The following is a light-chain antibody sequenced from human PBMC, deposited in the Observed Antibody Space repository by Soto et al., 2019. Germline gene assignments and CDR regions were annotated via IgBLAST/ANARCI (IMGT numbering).Light chain of an antibody. J-gene: IGKJ1*01. CDR1: QSIRNW. V-gene: IGKV1-5*01. Sequence: DIQMTQSPSILSASVGDRVTITCRASQSIRNWLAWYQQKPGKAPKLLIYDAYSLESGVPSRFSGRRSGTEFTLTISSLQPDDFATYYCQQYSTYPWTFGQGTKVDIK. CDR3: QQYSTYPWT. CDR2: DAY.